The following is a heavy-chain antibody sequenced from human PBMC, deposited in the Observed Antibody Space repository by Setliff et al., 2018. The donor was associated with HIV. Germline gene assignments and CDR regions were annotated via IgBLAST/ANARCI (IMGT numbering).Heavy chain of an antibody. CDR1: RYSFTTYW. J-gene: IGHJ6*03. D-gene: IGHD3-3*01. Sequence: PGESLKISCKGSRYSFTTYWIGWVRQMPGKGLEWMGSIYPGDSDTRYSPSFQGQVTISADKSISTAYLQWSSLKASDTAMYYCARHAGPRNFWSGYSSGMDVWGKGTTVTVSS. V-gene: IGHV5-51*01. CDR3: ARHAGPRNFWSGYSSGMDV. CDR2: IYPGDSDT.